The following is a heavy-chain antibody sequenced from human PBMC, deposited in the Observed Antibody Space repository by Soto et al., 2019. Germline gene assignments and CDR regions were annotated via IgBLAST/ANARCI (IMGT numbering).Heavy chain of an antibody. CDR1: GFSFDDYA. Sequence: EVQVVESGGGLVQPGRSLRLSCAASGFSFDDYAMHWVRQAPGKGLEWVSGISWNSGTIGYADSVKGRFTISRDNAKNSLYLQMNSLRAEDTDLYYCAKSTGGTANGMGVWGQGTTVTVSS. J-gene: IGHJ6*02. D-gene: IGHD2-8*02. CDR2: ISWNSGTI. V-gene: IGHV3-9*01. CDR3: AKSTGGTANGMGV.